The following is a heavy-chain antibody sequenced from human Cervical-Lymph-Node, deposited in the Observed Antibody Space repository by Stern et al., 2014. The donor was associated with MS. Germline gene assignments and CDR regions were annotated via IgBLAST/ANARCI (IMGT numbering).Heavy chain of an antibody. CDR3: ARAINSSMPYVQC. CDR2: ITPVFETP. D-gene: IGHD2-2*01. Sequence: VQLVESGTEVKKPGSSVKVSCKASGGSSSNSDITWVRQAPGQGLEWMGGITPVFETPKYARKFQGRITITADESTSTFYMALSSLKSEDTALYYCARAINSSMPYVQCWGQGTLVTVS. V-gene: IGHV1-69*01. J-gene: IGHJ4*02. CDR1: GGSSSNSD.